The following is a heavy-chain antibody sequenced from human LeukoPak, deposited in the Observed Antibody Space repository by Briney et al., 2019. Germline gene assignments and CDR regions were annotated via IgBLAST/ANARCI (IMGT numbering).Heavy chain of an antibody. D-gene: IGHD6-13*01. CDR1: GFTFSSYS. CDR2: ISSSSSYI. Sequence: GGSLRLSCAASGFTFSSYSMNWVRQAPGKGLEWVSSISSSSSYIYYADSVKGRFTISRDNSKNTLYLQMNSLRAEDTAVYYCARGGPAAGRFDYWGQGTLVTVSS. CDR3: ARGGPAAGRFDY. J-gene: IGHJ4*02. V-gene: IGHV3-21*01.